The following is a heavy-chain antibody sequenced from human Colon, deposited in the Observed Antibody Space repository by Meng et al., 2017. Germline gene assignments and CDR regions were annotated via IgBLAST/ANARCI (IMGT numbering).Heavy chain of an antibody. CDR1: GFTFSSYA. D-gene: IGHD1-1*01. J-gene: IGHJ4*02. V-gene: IGHV3-30*01. CDR3: ARDPLEKHQRGYFDY. CDR2: ISYDGSNK. Sequence: GESLKISCAASGFTFSSYAMHWVRQAPGKGLEWVAVISYDGSNKYNADSVKGRFTISRDNSKNTLYLQMNSLRAEDTAVYYCARDPLEKHQRGYFDYWGQGTLVTVSS.